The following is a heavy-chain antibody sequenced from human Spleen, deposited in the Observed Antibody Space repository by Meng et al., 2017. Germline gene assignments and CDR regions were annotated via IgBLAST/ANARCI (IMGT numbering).Heavy chain of an antibody. Sequence: SETLSLTCSVSDGSLTSYYWSWIRQPPGKGLEWIGYIYYSGSTNYNPSLKSRLTLSVDTAKNQFSLRLRSVTAADTAVYYCARNFRVVTSFDYWGRGTRVTVSS. CDR3: ARNFRVVTSFDY. CDR2: IYYSGST. J-gene: IGHJ4*02. D-gene: IGHD3-3*01. CDR1: DGSLTSYY. V-gene: IGHV4-59*01.